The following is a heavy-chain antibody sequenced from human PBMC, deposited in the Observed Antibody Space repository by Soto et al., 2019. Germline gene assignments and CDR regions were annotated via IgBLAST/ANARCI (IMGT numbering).Heavy chain of an antibody. CDR2: INNYGSVY. CDR3: ARGDCVGGTCYSLAGSFYYYMDV. J-gene: IGHJ6*03. Sequence: EVQLVESGGGLVQTGGSLRLSCVASGFTFSNYWMYWVRQAPGEGLVWVSRINNYGSVYSYADSVNGRLTISRDNVKNTLYLQMDSLRAEDTAVYYWARGDCVGGTCYSLAGSFYYYMDVWGKGTTVTVFS. CDR1: GFTFSNYW. V-gene: IGHV3-74*01. D-gene: IGHD2-15*01.